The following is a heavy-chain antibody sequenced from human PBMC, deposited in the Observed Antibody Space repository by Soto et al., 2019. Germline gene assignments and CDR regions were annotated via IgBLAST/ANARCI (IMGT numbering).Heavy chain of an antibody. V-gene: IGHV4-31*03. CDR1: GGSISSGDYY. J-gene: IGHJ5*02. Sequence: QVQLQESGPGLVKPSQTLSLTCTVSGGSISSGDYYWSWIRQHQGKGLEWIGYINYSGSTYYNPSLTSRVTISVDTSKNQFSLKLSSVTAADTAVYYCARWWSGSRQGFDPWGQGTLVPVSS. CDR3: ARWWSGSRQGFDP. CDR2: INYSGST. D-gene: IGHD3-3*01.